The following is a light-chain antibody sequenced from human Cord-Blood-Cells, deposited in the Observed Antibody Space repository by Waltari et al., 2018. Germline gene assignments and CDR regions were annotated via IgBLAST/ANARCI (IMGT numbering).Light chain of an antibody. CDR3: QQYYSTPRT. CDR1: QSVLYSSNNKNY. V-gene: IGKV4-1*01. CDR2: WAS. J-gene: IGKJ1*01. Sequence: DIVMTQSPDSLAVSLGERATINCKSNQSVLYSSNNKNYLAWYQQKPGQPPKLLIYWASTRESGVPDRFSGSGSGTDFTLTISSLQAEDVAVYYGQQYYSTPRTFGQGTKVEIK.